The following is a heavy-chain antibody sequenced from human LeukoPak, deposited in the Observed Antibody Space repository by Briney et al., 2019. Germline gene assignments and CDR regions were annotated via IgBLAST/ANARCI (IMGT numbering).Heavy chain of an antibody. D-gene: IGHD6-13*01. V-gene: IGHV3-7*03. CDR1: GFTFSNYG. CDR2: IKQDENEK. J-gene: IGHJ6*03. Sequence: GGSLRLSCAASGFTFSNYGMHWVRQAPGKGLEWVANIKQDENEKHYVDSVKGRFTISRDNSKNTLYLQMNSLRAEDTAVYYCAKSAAAGTYYYYYYMDVWGKGTTVTVSS. CDR3: AKSAAAGTYYYYYYMDV.